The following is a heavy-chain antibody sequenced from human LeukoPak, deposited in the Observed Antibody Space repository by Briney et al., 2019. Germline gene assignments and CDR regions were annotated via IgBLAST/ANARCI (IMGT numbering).Heavy chain of an antibody. CDR2: IYGSGST. Sequence: PSETLSLTCTVSGASISSWYWSWIRQPPGKGLEWIGDIYGSGSTNYNPSLKSRVTMSADTSKNQFSLKLSSVTAADTAVYYCARRGPYDSSGSDYWGQGTLVTVSS. CDR1: GASISSWY. D-gene: IGHD3-22*01. J-gene: IGHJ4*02. V-gene: IGHV4-59*01. CDR3: ARRGPYDSSGSDY.